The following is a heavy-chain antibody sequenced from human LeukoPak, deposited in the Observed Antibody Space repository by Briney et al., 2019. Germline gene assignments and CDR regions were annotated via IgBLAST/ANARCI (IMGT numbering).Heavy chain of an antibody. J-gene: IGHJ4*02. D-gene: IGHD1-26*01. CDR1: GGSVSSGSYY. Sequence: PSETLSLTCTVSGGSVSSGSYYWSWIRQPPGKGLEWIGYIYYSGSTNYDPSLKSRVTISVDTSKSQFSLKLSSVTAADTAVYYCARVPVGATTGVFDYWGQGTLVTVSS. V-gene: IGHV4-61*01. CDR3: ARVPVGATTGVFDY. CDR2: IYYSGST.